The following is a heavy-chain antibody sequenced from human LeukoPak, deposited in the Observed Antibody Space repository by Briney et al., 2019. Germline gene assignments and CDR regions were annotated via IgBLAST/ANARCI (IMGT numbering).Heavy chain of an antibody. CDR3: AREDY. CDR1: GFTFSNDW. V-gene: IGHV3-53*01. Sequence: GGSLRLSCAVLGFTFSNDWMSWVRQAPGKGLEWVSVIYSGGSTYYADSVKGRFTISRDNSKNTLYLQMNSLRAEDTAVYYCAREDYWGQGTLVTVSS. CDR2: IYSGGST. J-gene: IGHJ4*02.